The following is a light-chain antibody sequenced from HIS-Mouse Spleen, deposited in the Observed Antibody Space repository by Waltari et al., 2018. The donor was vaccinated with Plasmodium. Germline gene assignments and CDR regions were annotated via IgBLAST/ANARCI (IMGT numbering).Light chain of an antibody. CDR3: YSTDSSGNHRV. CDR2: EDN. V-gene: IGLV3-10*01. Sequence: SYELTQPPSVSVSPGKTARITCSGDALPKKYAYWYQQKSGQAPVLVIYEDNKRPSGSPERFSGSSSGTMATLTISGAQVEDEADYYCYSTDSSGNHRVFGGGTKLTVL. CDR1: ALPKKY. J-gene: IGLJ3*02.